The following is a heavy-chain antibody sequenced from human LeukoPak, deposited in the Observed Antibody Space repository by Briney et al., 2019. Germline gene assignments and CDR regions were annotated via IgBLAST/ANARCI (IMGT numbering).Heavy chain of an antibody. CDR3: ASPGWFGELSFDY. Sequence: GGSLRLSCAASGFTVSSNYMSWVRHPPGKGLEWVSVIYGGGTTYYADSVKGRFTISRDNSKNTLYLQMNSLRVEDTAVYYCASPGWFGELSFDYWGQGTLVTVSS. CDR1: GFTVSSNY. CDR2: IYGGGTT. D-gene: IGHD3-10*01. J-gene: IGHJ4*02. V-gene: IGHV3-53*01.